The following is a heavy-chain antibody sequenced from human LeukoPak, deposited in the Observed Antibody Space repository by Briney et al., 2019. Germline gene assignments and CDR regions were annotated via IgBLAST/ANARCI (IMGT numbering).Heavy chain of an antibody. Sequence: GGSLRLSCTVSGFTVSRSYMTWVRQAPGKGLEWVSVIYRGGSTYYAESVKGRFTISRDNSKNTLYLQMNSLRAEDTAVYYCARDLRGSDWSVDYWGQGTLVTVSS. CDR3: ARDLRGSDWSVDY. J-gene: IGHJ4*02. V-gene: IGHV3-53*01. CDR2: IYRGGST. D-gene: IGHD3-9*01. CDR1: GFTVSRSY.